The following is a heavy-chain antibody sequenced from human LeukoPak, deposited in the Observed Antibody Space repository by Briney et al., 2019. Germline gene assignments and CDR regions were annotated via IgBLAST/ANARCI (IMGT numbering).Heavy chain of an antibody. Sequence: ASVKVSCKTSGYTFTNYGISWLRQAPGQGLEWMGWSSGYNTNTNYAPKFQDRVTLTTDRSTSTAYMDLRSLRSDDTAVYYCARDNSVEDTAWWFDPWGQGTLVTVSS. J-gene: IGHJ5*02. D-gene: IGHD4-23*01. V-gene: IGHV1-18*01. CDR2: SSGYNTNT. CDR1: GYTFTNYG. CDR3: ARDNSVEDTAWWFDP.